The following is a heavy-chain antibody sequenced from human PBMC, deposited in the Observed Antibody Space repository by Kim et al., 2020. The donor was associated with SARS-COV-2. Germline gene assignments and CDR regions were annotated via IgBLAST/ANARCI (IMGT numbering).Heavy chain of an antibody. D-gene: IGHD6-13*01. Sequence: GGSLRLSCAASGFTFSSYALNWVRQAPGKGLEWVSVISGGGGTTYYADSVKGRLSISRDNSKNTLYLQMNSLRTEDTAVYYCAKELSYTSSWYGAFDIWGQGTMVTVSS. V-gene: IGHV3-23*01. CDR2: ISGGGGTT. CDR1: GFTFSSYA. J-gene: IGHJ3*02. CDR3: AKELSYTSSWYGAFDI.